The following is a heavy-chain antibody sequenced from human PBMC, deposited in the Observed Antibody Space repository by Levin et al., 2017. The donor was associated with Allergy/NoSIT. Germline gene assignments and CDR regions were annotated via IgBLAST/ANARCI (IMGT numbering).Heavy chain of an antibody. CDR2: FHTSGNT. J-gene: IGHJ2*01. V-gene: IGHV4-4*07. D-gene: IGHD4-23*01. CDR1: NGSICDFRDYY. Sequence: SQTPSLTCTVSNGSICDFRDYYWSWIRQPAGKGLEWIGRFHTSGNTNYNPSLKSRVTMSLDTSKNLSSLRLTSVTAPASATYVLGRDPPLAPRWFDLWGRGTLVTVSS. CDR3: GRDPPLAPRWFDL.